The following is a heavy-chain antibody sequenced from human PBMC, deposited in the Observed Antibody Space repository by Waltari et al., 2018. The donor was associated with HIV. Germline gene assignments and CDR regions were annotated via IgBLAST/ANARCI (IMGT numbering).Heavy chain of an antibody. D-gene: IGHD3-10*01. CDR3: VRSPGATDF. CDR1: GFTFRKFW. V-gene: IGHV3-15*01. CDR2: IKTKNDGETT. Sequence: GQLVESGGGLVNPGGSLRISCAASGFTFRKFWMSWVRQAPGQGQEWVGRIKTKNDGETTDYAATVRQRFTISRDDSKTTLFLEMTGLKTEDTGMYYCVRSPGATDFWGQGTLVTVSA. J-gene: IGHJ4*01.